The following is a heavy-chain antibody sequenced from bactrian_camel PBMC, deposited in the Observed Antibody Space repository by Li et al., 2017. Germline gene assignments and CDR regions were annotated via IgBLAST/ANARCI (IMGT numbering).Heavy chain of an antibody. CDR1: AYTSCSYG. J-gene: IGHJ4*01. Sequence: HVQLVESGGGSVQAGGSLRLSCAASAYTSCSYGVSWYRQAPGKEQEFVSTIDSEGRISYADSVKGRFTISRDNAKNTVYLQMNNLQPEDTATYYCPEGRGSRGEHCYSLNYWGQGTQVTVS. CDR2: IDSEGRI. CDR3: PEGRGSRGEHCYSLNY. V-gene: IGHV3S26*01. D-gene: IGHD6*01.